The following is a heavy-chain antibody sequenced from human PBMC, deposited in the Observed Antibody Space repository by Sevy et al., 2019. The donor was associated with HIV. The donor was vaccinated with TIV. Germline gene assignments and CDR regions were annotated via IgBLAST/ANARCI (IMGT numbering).Heavy chain of an antibody. D-gene: IGHD6-6*01. CDR3: AREGGEIAARPDQLPFDY. CDR1: GFTFSSYA. J-gene: IGHJ4*02. Sequence: GGSLRLSCAASGFTFSSYAMHWVRQAPGKGLEWVAVISYDGSNKYYADSVKGRFTISRENSKNTLYLQMNSLRAEDTAGYYCAREGGEIAARPDQLPFDYWGQGTLVTVSS. V-gene: IGHV3-30-3*01. CDR2: ISYDGSNK.